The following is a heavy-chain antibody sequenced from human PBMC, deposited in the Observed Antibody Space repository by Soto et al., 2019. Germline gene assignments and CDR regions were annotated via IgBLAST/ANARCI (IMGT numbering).Heavy chain of an antibody. J-gene: IGHJ3*02. V-gene: IGHV1-46*01. Sequence: ASVKVSCKASGYTFTSYYMHWVRQAPGQGLEWMGIINPSGGSTSYAQKFQGRVTMTRDTSTSTVYMELSSLRSEDTAVYYCARVTNRYYYGPTDAFDIWGQGTMVTV. CDR3: ARVTNRYYYGPTDAFDI. D-gene: IGHD3-10*01. CDR1: GYTFTSYY. CDR2: INPSGGST.